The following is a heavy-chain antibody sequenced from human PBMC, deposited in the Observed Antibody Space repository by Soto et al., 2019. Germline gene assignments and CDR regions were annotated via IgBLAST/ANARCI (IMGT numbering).Heavy chain of an antibody. CDR2: IYPGVSDT. V-gene: IGHV5-51*01. CDR1: GFIFATSW. Sequence: EEQLVQSGAEMKKPGESLKISCKGSGFIFATSWIGWVRQMPGKGLEWMGIIYPGVSDTKYSPSFQGLVTISADKSVTTAYLQWSSLRASDTAMYYCARHQAVAPEPFDAFDIWGQGTMVTVSS. CDR3: ARHQAVAPEPFDAFDI. D-gene: IGHD6-19*01. J-gene: IGHJ3*02.